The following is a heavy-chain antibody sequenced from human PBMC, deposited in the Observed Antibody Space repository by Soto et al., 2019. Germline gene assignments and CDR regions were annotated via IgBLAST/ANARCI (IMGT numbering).Heavy chain of an antibody. CDR2: VYYSGTT. V-gene: IGHV4-61*01. D-gene: IGHD5-18*01. CDR3: ARDYRGYTTGYAFDI. Sequence: QVQLQESGPGLVKPSETLSLTCTVSGGSVSSGSHYWSWIRQPPGKGLEWIGYVYYSGTTNYNPSLKRRVTLSVDTSRNQFSLKLSSVTAADTAVYYCARDYRGYTTGYAFDIWGQGTMVTVSS. J-gene: IGHJ3*02. CDR1: GGSVSSGSHY.